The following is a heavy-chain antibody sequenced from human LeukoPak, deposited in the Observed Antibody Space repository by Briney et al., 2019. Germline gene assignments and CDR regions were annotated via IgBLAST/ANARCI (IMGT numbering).Heavy chain of an antibody. CDR1: GFTFSSYA. J-gene: IGHJ4*02. Sequence: SGGSLRLSCAASGFTFSSYAMSWVRQAPGKGLEWVSAISGSGGSTYYADSVKGRFTISRDNAKNTLYLQMNSLRAEDTAVYYCARARASWGHFDYWGQGTLVTVSS. CDR2: ISGSGGST. V-gene: IGHV3-23*01. CDR3: ARARASWGHFDY. D-gene: IGHD7-27*01.